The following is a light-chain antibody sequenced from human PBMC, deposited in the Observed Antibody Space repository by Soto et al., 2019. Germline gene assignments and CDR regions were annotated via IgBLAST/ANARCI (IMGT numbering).Light chain of an antibody. V-gene: IGKV4-1*01. J-gene: IGKJ1*01. CDR2: WAS. CDR1: QSVLYSSNNKEY. Sequence: DIVMTQSPDSLAVSLGERATINRKSSQSVLYSSNNKEYLAWFQQKPGQPPKLLIYWASTRESGVPDRFSGSGSGTDFTLTISSLQAEDVVVYYCQQYSSLPRTFGQGTKVEIK. CDR3: QQYSSLPRT.